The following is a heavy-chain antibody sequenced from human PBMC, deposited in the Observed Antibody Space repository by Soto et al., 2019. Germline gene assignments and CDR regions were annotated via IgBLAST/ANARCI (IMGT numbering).Heavy chain of an antibody. CDR3: ARESDSSGDRLDP. Sequence: PGEALKISCKGSGYSFTSYWIGWVRQMPGKGLEWMGIIYPGDSDTRYSPSFQGQVTISADKSISTAYLQWSSLKASDTAMSYCARESDSSGDRLDPWGQGTLVTSSS. V-gene: IGHV5-51*01. CDR1: GYSFTSYW. CDR2: IYPGDSDT. J-gene: IGHJ5*02. D-gene: IGHD3-22*01.